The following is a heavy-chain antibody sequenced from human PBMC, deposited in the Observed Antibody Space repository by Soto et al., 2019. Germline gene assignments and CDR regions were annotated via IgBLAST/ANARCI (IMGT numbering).Heavy chain of an antibody. CDR1: GFTVSDNY. CDR3: ARDVDGRDYDSTGYSFDY. D-gene: IGHD3-22*01. V-gene: IGHV3-66*01. CDR2: IYRGTT. J-gene: IGHJ4*02. Sequence: EVQLVESGGGLVQPGGSLRLSCAASGFTVSDNYMNWVRQAPGKGLEWVAVIYRGTTYYADSVKGRFTISRDNSKNTLYLQMRSLRPEDTAVYYCARDVDGRDYDSTGYSFDYWGQGTLVAVSS.